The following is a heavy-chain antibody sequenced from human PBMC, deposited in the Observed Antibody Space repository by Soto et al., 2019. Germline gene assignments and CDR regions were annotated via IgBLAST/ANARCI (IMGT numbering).Heavy chain of an antibody. V-gene: IGHV1-2*02. CDR1: GYTFTGCY. CDR2: INPNSGGT. Sequence: ASVKVSCKASGYTFTGCYMHWVRQAPGQGLEWMGWINPNSGGTNYAQKFQGRVTMTRDTSISTAYMELSRLRSDDTAVYYCASPSDSSSWYFYDYWGQGTLVTVSS. CDR3: ASPSDSSSWYFYDY. J-gene: IGHJ4*02. D-gene: IGHD6-13*01.